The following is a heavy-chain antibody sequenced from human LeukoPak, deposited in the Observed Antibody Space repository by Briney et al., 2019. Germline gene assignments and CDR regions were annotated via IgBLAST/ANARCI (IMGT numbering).Heavy chain of an antibody. CDR3: ARSMGAIVVRWFDP. J-gene: IGHJ5*02. Sequence: SSETLSLTCTVSGGSISSSSYYWGWIRQPPGKGLEWIGSIYYSGSTYYNPSLKSRVTISVDTSKNQFSLKLSSVTAADTAVYYRARSMGAIVVRWFDPWGQGTLVTVSS. V-gene: IGHV4-39*07. CDR2: IYYSGST. CDR1: GGSISSSSYY. D-gene: IGHD2-15*01.